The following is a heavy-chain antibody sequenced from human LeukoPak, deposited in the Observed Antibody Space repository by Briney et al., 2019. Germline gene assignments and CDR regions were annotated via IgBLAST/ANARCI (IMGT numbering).Heavy chain of an antibody. CDR1: GFTFSSYS. V-gene: IGHV3-21*01. J-gene: IGHJ4*02. CDR2: ISSSSSYI. D-gene: IGHD6-19*01. CDR3: ARDFPAYYSGWPRADYFDY. Sequence: PGGSLRLSCAASGFTFSSYSMNWVRQAPGKGLEWVSSISSSSSYIYYADSVKGRFTISRDNAKNSLYLQMNSLRAEDTAVYYCARDFPAYYSGWPRADYFDYWGQGTLVTVSS.